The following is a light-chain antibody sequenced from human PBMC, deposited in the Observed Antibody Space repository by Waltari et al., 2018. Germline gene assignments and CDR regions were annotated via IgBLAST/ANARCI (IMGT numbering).Light chain of an antibody. J-gene: IGLJ3*02. CDR3: QSYDSSLSGRV. Sequence: QSVLPQPPSVSGAPGQRVTISCTGTSSHIGAWFEVFWYQQLPGSAPKLLIFASYKRSSGVPDRISGSTSGTSASLAITGLQAEDEADYYCQSYDSSLSGRVFGGGTRLTVL. V-gene: IGLV1-40*01. CDR1: SSHIGAWFE. CDR2: ASY.